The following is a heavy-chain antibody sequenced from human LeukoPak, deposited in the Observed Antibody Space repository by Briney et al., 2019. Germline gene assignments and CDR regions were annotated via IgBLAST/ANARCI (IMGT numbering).Heavy chain of an antibody. J-gene: IGHJ4*02. V-gene: IGHV4-39*01. Sequence: SETLSLTCTVSGGSISSSSYYWGWIRQPPGKGLEWIGCIYYSGSTYYNPSLKSRVTISVDTSKNQFSLKLSSVTAADTAVYYCARHSLYPSLLVPWDYFDYWGQGTLVTVSS. CDR3: ARHSLYPSLLVPWDYFDY. CDR1: GGSISSSSYY. D-gene: IGHD6-13*01. CDR2: IYYSGST.